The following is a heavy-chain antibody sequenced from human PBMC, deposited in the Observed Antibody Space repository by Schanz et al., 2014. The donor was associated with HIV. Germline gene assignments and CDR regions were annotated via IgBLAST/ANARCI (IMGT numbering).Heavy chain of an antibody. J-gene: IGHJ6*02. CDR2: TWYDGSNK. D-gene: IGHD6-13*01. Sequence: QVQLVESGGGVVQPGRSLRLSCAASGFIFSRYGMDWVRQAPGKGLEWVAVTWYDGSNKYYADSVKGRFTISRDNSKNTLYLEMNSLRPEDTAVYYCARETSGFSTSWPPRYHYYGMDVWGQGTTVTVSS. CDR1: GFIFSRYG. V-gene: IGHV3-33*01. CDR3: ARETSGFSTSWPPRYHYYGMDV.